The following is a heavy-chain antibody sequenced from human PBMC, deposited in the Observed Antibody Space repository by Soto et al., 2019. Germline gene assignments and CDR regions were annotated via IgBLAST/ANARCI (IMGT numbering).Heavy chain of an antibody. Sequence: GGSLRLSCAASGFTFSSYSMNWVRQAPGKGLEWVSYISSSSSTIYYADSVKGRFTISRDNAKNSLYLQMNSLRAEDTAVYYCARLRMTAGDPPCDYYYYMDVWGKGTTVTVSS. CDR3: ARLRMTAGDPPCDYYYYMDV. CDR1: GFTFSSYS. V-gene: IGHV3-48*01. D-gene: IGHD2-21*02. CDR2: ISSSSSTI. J-gene: IGHJ6*03.